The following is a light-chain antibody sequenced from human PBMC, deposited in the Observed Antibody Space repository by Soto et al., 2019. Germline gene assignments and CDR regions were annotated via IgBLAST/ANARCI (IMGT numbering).Light chain of an antibody. CDR3: QQYSDNWT. V-gene: IGKV1-5*03. J-gene: IGKJ1*01. Sequence: DIQMTQSPSTLSASVGDRVIITCRASQSISSWLAWYQQKPGTAPKLLIYKASTLQSGVPSRFSGSGSGTEFTLTISSLQPDDSATYYCQQYSDNWTFGQVTKVEIK. CDR1: QSISSW. CDR2: KAS.